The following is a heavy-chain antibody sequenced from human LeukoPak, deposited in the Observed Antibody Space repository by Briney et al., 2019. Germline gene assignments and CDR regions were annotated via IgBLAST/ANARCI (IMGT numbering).Heavy chain of an antibody. CDR3: ATERDYGDRFFDY. CDR1: GGSISSGDYY. CDR2: IYNSGST. D-gene: IGHD4-17*01. Sequence: PSETLSLTCTVSGGSISSGDYYWSWIRQHPGKGLEWIGYIYNSGSTYYNPSLKSRVTISVDTSKNQFSLKFNSVTAADTAVYFCATERDYGDRFFDYWGQGTLVTVSS. V-gene: IGHV4-31*03. J-gene: IGHJ4*02.